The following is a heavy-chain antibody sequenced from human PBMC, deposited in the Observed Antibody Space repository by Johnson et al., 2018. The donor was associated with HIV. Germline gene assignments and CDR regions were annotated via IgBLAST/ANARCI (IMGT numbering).Heavy chain of an antibody. CDR2: IYSGGST. CDR3: AKEGLRSSLRSGDAFDI. V-gene: IGHV3-66*01. J-gene: IGHJ3*02. D-gene: IGHD6-6*01. CDR1: GFTFSSYW. Sequence: VQLVESGGGLVQPGGSLRLSCAASGFTFSSYWMSWVRQAPGKGLEWVSVIYSGGSTYYADSVKGRFTISRDNSKNTLYLQMNSLRAEDTAVYYCAKEGLRSSLRSGDAFDIWGQGTVVTVSS.